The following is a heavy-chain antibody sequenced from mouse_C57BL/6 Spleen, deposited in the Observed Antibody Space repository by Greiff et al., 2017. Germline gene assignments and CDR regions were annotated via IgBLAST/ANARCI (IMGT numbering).Heavy chain of an antibody. Sequence: DVMLVESGGGLVKPGGSLKLSCAASGFTFSDYGMHWVRQAPEKGLEWVAYISSGSSTINYADTVKGRFTFTRDNAKNTLFLQMTSLRSEDKAMYYCEEEQMDYWGQGTSVTVSS. CDR3: EEEQMDY. V-gene: IGHV5-17*01. CDR2: ISSGSSTI. J-gene: IGHJ4*01. CDR1: GFTFSDYG.